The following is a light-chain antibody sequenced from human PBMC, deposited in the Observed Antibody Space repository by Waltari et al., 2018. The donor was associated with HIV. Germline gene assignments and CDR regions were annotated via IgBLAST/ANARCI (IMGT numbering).Light chain of an antibody. V-gene: IGLV3-21*02. CDR2: NDN. CDR1: NIARQR. CDR3: QVWDRSAGQPGDRYV. J-gene: IGLJ1*01. Sequence: SSVLTQPPSVSVAPRETATVTCEGDNIARQRVPWYQPRPGQAPVLVRSNDNARPSGIPERFSGSTSGNTATLTITKAEAGDEADYFCQVWDRSAGQPGDRYVFGPGTKVSVL.